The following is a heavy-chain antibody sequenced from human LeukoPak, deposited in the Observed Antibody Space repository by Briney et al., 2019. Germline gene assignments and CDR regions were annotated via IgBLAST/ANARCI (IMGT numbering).Heavy chain of an antibody. J-gene: IGHJ4*02. CDR1: GGSFSGYY. CDR2: INHSGST. D-gene: IGHD5-18*01. Sequence: SETLSLTCAVYGGSFSGYYWSWIRQPPGKGLEWIGEINHSGSTNYNPSLKSRVTISVDTPKNQFSLKLSSVTAADTAVYYCARAKGGYSYGYFDYWGQGILVTVSP. CDR3: ARAKGGYSYGYFDY. V-gene: IGHV4-34*01.